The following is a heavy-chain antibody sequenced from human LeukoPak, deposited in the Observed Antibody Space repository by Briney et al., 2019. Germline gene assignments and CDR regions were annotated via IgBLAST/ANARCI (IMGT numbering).Heavy chain of an antibody. Sequence: SETLSLTCTVSGGSISSYYWSWIRQPPGKGLEWIGYIYYSGSTNYNPSLKSRVTISVDTSKNQFSLKLSSVTAADTAVYYCARIYGGNSYFQHWGQGTLVTVSS. V-gene: IGHV4-59*01. CDR2: IYYSGST. CDR1: GGSISSYY. CDR3: ARIYGGNSYFQH. J-gene: IGHJ1*01. D-gene: IGHD4-23*01.